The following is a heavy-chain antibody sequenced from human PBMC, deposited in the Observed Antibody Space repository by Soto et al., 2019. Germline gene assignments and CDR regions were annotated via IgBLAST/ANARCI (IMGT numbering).Heavy chain of an antibody. CDR3: ARSPGGYSTFAY. D-gene: IGHD3-22*01. Sequence: QLQLHESGPGLVKPSETLSLTCTVSGGSISSSRNYWGWIRQPPGKGLEWVGSIYYSGSTYYNPSLKSRVTIYADTSKNQFALMLSSVTAADTAVYYCARSPGGYSTFAYWGQGTLVTVSS. V-gene: IGHV4-39*01. CDR2: IYYSGST. CDR1: GGSISSSRNY. J-gene: IGHJ4*02.